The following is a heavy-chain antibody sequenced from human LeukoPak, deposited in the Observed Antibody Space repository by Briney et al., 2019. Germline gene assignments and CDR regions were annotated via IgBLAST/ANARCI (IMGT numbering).Heavy chain of an antibody. Sequence: SETLSLACTVSGGSISSHYWSWIRQPPGKGLEWIGYIYYSGSTNYNPSLKSRVTISVDTSKNQFSLKLSSVTAADTAVYYCARGSRCSGGSCYAYYYYYMDVWGKGTTVTVSS. CDR1: GGSISSHY. D-gene: IGHD2-15*01. J-gene: IGHJ6*03. CDR3: ARGSRCSGGSCYAYYYYYMDV. CDR2: IYYSGST. V-gene: IGHV4-59*11.